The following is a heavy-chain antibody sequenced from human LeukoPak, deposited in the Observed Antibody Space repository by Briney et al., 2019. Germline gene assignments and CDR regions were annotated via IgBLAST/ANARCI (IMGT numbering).Heavy chain of an antibody. D-gene: IGHD3-10*01. CDR1: GFTFSSYA. CDR2: ISGSGGST. V-gene: IGHV3-23*01. CDR3: AKDSDSVRGVIIN. Sequence: PGGSLRLSCAASGFTFSSYAMSWVHQVPGKGLQWISAISGSGGSTYYADSVKGRFTISRDNSKNTLYLQMNSLRAEDTAVYYCAKDSDSVRGVIINWGQGTLVTVSS. J-gene: IGHJ4*02.